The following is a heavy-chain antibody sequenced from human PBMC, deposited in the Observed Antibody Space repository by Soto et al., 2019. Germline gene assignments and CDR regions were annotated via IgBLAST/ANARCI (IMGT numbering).Heavy chain of an antibody. V-gene: IGHV1-18*01. J-gene: IGHJ4*02. CDR2: ISAYNGNT. CDR3: GRGTTEEALDY. D-gene: IGHD1-7*01. CDR1: GYTFTSYA. Sequence: QVQLVQSGAEVKKPGASVKVSCKASGYTFTSYAISWVRQAPGQGLEWMGWISAYNGNTNYAQKLQARVTMTTDTSTRTAYVELRSLRSDDTAVYYCGRGTTEEALDYWGQGTLVTVSS.